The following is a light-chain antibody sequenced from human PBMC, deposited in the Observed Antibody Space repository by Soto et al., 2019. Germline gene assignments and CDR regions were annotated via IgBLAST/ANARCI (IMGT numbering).Light chain of an antibody. CDR3: QQYGSSRWT. V-gene: IGKV3-20*01. CDR2: GAS. J-gene: IGKJ1*01. Sequence: EIVLTQSPATLSSSPGERATLSCRASQSISSNYLAWYQQKPGQAPRLLVYGASSRATGIPDRFSGSGSGTDFTLTISRLEPEDFAVYYCQQYGSSRWTFGQGTKGDIK. CDR1: QSISSNY.